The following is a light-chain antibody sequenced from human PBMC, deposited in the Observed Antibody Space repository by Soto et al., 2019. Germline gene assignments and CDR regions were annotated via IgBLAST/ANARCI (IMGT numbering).Light chain of an antibody. CDR1: QSVRNVY. Sequence: EIVLTQSPGTLSLSPGERATLSCRASQSVRNVYLAWYQQKPGQAPRLLIYDASNRATGIPDRFSGSGSGRDVTLTINRLEPEDFAVYYCQQSGSSPRTFGQGTKLEIK. CDR3: QQSGSSPRT. J-gene: IGKJ2*01. CDR2: DAS. V-gene: IGKV3-20*01.